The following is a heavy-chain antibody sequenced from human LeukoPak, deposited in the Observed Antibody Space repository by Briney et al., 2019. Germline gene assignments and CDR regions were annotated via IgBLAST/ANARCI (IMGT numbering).Heavy chain of an antibody. V-gene: IGHV1-18*01. Sequence: ASVKVSCKASGYIFTSYGISWVRQAPGQGLEYMGWISSQNDNTKVQGRVTMTTDTSTSTAYMELTSLRSGDTAVYFCARDLLLRGIRYGMDVWGQGTTVTVSS. CDR3: ARDLLLRGIRYGMDV. CDR1: GYIFTSYG. J-gene: IGHJ6*02. D-gene: IGHD1-26*01. CDR2: ISSQNDNT.